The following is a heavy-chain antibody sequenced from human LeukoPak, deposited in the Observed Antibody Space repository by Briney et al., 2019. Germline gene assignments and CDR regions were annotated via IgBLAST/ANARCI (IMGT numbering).Heavy chain of an antibody. J-gene: IGHJ4*02. CDR2: ISSSSSYI. V-gene: IGHV3-21*01. Sequence: GGSLRLSCAASGFTFSSYSMNWVRQAPGKGLEWVSSISSSSSYIYYADSVKGRFTISRDNAKNSPYLQMNSLRAEDTAVYYCARDEDSSGYNTIDYWGQGTLVTVSS. D-gene: IGHD3-22*01. CDR3: ARDEDSSGYNTIDY. CDR1: GFTFSSYS.